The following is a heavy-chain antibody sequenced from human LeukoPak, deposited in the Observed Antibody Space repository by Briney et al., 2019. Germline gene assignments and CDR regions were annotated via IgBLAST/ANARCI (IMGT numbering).Heavy chain of an antibody. CDR1: GYSFTSYW. Sequence: GESLQISCKGSGYSFTSYWIGWVRQMPGKGLECMGILYPGDSDTRYSPSFQGQVTISADKSISTAYLQWSSLKASDTAMYYCARHETGPYFDYWGQGTLVTVSS. CDR2: LYPGDSDT. CDR3: ARHETGPYFDY. J-gene: IGHJ4*02. D-gene: IGHD1-1*01. V-gene: IGHV5-51*01.